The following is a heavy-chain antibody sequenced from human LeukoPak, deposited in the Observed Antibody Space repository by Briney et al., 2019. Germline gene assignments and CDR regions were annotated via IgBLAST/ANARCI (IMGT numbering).Heavy chain of an antibody. CDR2: ISGNGGTT. V-gene: IGHV3-43*02. CDR3: AKVRYTSTWAIFDF. J-gene: IGHJ4*02. CDR1: GFTFDNYA. Sequence: GGSLRLSCAASGFTFDNYAMHWVRQAPGKGLEWVSLISGNGGTTYYADSVKGRFTISRDNSKNSLSLQMNSLRTEDTALYYCAKVRYTSTWAIFDFWGQGTLGTVSS. D-gene: IGHD6-13*01.